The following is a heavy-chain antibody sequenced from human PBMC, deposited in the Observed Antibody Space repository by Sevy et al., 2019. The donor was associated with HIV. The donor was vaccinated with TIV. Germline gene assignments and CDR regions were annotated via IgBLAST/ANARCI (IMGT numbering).Heavy chain of an antibody. D-gene: IGHD2-2*01. J-gene: IGHJ4*02. CDR3: VREEVPAAIGFDY. V-gene: IGHV3-33*01. CDR1: AFTFSAYG. CDR2: IWYDGGKK. Sequence: GGSLRLSCAASAFTFSAYGMHWVRQAPGKGLEWVSTIWYDGGKKYYADSVKGRFTISRDNSKNTLYLQMNCLRAEDTAVYYCVREEVPAAIGFDYWGQGTLVTVSS.